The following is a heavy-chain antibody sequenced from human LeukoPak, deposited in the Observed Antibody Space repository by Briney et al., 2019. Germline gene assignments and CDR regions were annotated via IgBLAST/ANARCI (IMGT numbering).Heavy chain of an antibody. V-gene: IGHV1-69*06. CDR2: IIPIFGTA. CDR1: GGTFSSYA. CDR3: ARGLGGYNNVYFYYYMDV. Sequence: SVKVSCKASGGTFSSYAISWVRQAPGQGLEWMGGIIPIFGTANYAQKFQGRVTITADKSTSTAYMELSSLRSEDTAVYYCARGLGGYNNVYFYYYMDVWGTGTTVTISS. J-gene: IGHJ6*03. D-gene: IGHD5-24*01.